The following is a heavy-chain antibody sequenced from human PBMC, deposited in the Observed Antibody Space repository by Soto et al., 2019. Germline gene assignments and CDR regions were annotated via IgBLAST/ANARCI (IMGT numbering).Heavy chain of an antibody. CDR1: GYSFTTYD. CDR3: ARPYCDDTSCFTDWLDP. D-gene: IGHD2-2*02. Sequence: QVQLLQSGAEVKKPGASVKVSCQASGYSFTTYDIHWVRQAAGQGLEWMGWVNPKSGSTDYAQKFRGRVTMTSNTSISTAYMQLSALTSEDTAVYYFARPYCDDTSCFTDWLDPWGPGTLVTVSS. CDR2: VNPKSGST. V-gene: IGHV1-8*01. J-gene: IGHJ5*02.